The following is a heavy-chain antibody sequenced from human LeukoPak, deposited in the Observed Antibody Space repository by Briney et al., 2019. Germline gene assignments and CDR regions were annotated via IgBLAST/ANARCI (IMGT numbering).Heavy chain of an antibody. D-gene: IGHD2-2*01. Sequence: ASVKVSCKASGYTFTSYGISWVRQAPGQGLEWMGWISAYNGNTNYAQKLQGRVTMTTDTSTSTAYRELRSLRSDDTAVYYCARVRHCSSTSCYRENWFDPWGQGTLVTVSS. J-gene: IGHJ5*02. CDR1: GYTFTSYG. V-gene: IGHV1-18*01. CDR3: ARVRHCSSTSCYRENWFDP. CDR2: ISAYNGNT.